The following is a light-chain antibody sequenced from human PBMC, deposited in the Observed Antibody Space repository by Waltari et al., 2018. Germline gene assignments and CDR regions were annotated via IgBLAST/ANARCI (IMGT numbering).Light chain of an antibody. Sequence: EIVMTQSPATLSVSPGERVTRSCRASQSVNNKLAWYQQKPGQAPRLLIYDASTRATGIPTSFSGSGSGTEFTITISSLQSEDFAVYYCQQYSDWPLTFGGGTKVEIK. CDR3: QQYSDWPLT. J-gene: IGKJ4*01. CDR2: DAS. CDR1: QSVNNK. V-gene: IGKV3-15*01.